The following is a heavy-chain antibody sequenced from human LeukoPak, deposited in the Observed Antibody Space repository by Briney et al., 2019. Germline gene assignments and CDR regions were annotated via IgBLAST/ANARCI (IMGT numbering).Heavy chain of an antibody. CDR3: ARQAYSSGWYTAAY. CDR1: GGSISSSY. D-gene: IGHD6-19*01. CDR2: IYDSETT. J-gene: IGHJ4*02. Sequence: SETLSLTCTVSGGSISSSYWSWIRQPPGKGLEWIASIYDSETTKYNPSLRSRATISSDTSKNQFSLKLSSVTAAHTAVYYCARQAYSSGWYTAAYWGQGTLVTVSS. V-gene: IGHV4-59*08.